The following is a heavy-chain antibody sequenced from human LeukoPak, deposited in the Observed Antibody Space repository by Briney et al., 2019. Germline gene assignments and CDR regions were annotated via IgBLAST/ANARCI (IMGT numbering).Heavy chain of an antibody. D-gene: IGHD1-26*01. CDR1: GFTFSSYG. CDR3: AKPTSGDGSFLIDY. Sequence: GGSLRLSCAASGFTFSSYGMHWVRQAPGKGLEGVAVIWYDGSYTYYAESVKGRFTTSRDNSRNTLYLQMSSLRAEDTAVYYCAKPTSGDGSFLIDYWGQGTLVTVSS. V-gene: IGHV3-33*06. CDR2: IWYDGSYT. J-gene: IGHJ4*02.